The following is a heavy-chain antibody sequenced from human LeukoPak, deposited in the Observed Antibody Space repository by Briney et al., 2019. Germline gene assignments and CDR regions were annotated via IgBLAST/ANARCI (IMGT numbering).Heavy chain of an antibody. J-gene: IGHJ6*02. V-gene: IGHV1-2*02. CDR2: INPNSGGT. CDR3: ARGPERTVTTYYYYYYGMDV. Sequence: ASVKVSCEASGYTFTGYYMHWVRQAPGQGLEWMGWINPNSGGTNYAQKFQGRVTMTRDTSISTAYMELGRLRSDDTAVYYCARGPERTVTTYYYYYYGMDVWGQGTTVTVSS. CDR1: GYTFTGYY. D-gene: IGHD4-17*01.